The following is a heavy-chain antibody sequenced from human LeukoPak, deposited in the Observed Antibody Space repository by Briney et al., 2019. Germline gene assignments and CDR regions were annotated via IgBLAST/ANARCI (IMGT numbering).Heavy chain of an antibody. CDR1: VYTFTSYN. V-gene: IGHV1-8*03. J-gene: IGHJ5*02. CDR2: MNPNNGNT. Sequence: GASVKVSCKASVYTFTSYNIYWVRQGTRQGLEWMGCMNPNNGNTTYAQNFQGRVTITTNTSISTAYMELSSLRSEDTAVYHCARAPPYDFWSGYYLAWFDPWGQGPLVTVSS. D-gene: IGHD3-3*01. CDR3: ARAPPYDFWSGYYLAWFDP.